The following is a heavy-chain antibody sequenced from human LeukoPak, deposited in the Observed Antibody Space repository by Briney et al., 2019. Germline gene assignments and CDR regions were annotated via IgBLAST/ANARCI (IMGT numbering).Heavy chain of an antibody. Sequence: ASVKVSCKASGYTFTGYAIHWVRQAPGQGLEWMGWINPEKRDTGYAHKFQGRVTMTSDTSISTAYMELSSLRSDDTAVYYCEKKVRGPSHPLDFWGQGTLVTVSS. J-gene: IGHJ4*02. CDR3: EKKVRGPSHPLDF. CDR1: GYTFTGYA. D-gene: IGHD5-12*01. CDR2: INPEKRDT. V-gene: IGHV1-2*02.